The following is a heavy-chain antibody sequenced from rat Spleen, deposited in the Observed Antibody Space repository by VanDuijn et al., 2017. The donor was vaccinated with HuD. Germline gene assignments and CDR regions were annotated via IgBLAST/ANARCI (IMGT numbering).Heavy chain of an antibody. CDR2: IWGDGST. D-gene: IGHD1-9*01. Sequence: QVQLKESGPGLVQPSQTLSLTCTVSGFSLISYAVNWVRQPPGKGLEWIGGIWGDGSTNYNSALKSRLSISRDTSKSQVFLKMNSLQTEDTAMYFCARKGYGYSYYFDYWGQGVMVTVSS. J-gene: IGHJ2*01. V-gene: IGHV2-16*01. CDR3: ARKGYGYSYYFDY. CDR1: GFSLISYA.